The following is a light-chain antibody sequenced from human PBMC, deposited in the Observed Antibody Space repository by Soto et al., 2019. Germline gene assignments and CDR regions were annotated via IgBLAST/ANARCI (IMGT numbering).Light chain of an antibody. V-gene: IGKV1-5*03. CDR2: KAS. J-gene: IGKJ1*01. Sequence: PSTLSSSVGDRVTITCRASQSISSWLAWYQQKPGKAPKLLIYKASSLESGVPSRFSGSGSGTEFTLTISSLQPDDFATYYCQQYNSYPWTFGQGTKV. CDR3: QQYNSYPWT. CDR1: QSISSW.